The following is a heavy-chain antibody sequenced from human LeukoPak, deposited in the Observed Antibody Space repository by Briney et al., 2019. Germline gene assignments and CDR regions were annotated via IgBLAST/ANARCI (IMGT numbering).Heavy chain of an antibody. CDR2: INHSGST. J-gene: IGHJ6*02. V-gene: IGHV4-34*01. D-gene: IGHD3-16*01. CDR1: VGSFSGYY. CDR3: ARGQTFYYYYGMDV. Sequence: SETLSLTCAVYVGSFSGYYWSWIRQPPWKGLEWIGEINHSGSTNYNPSLKSRVTISVDTSKNQFSLKLSSVTAADTAVYYCARGQTFYYYYGMDVWGQGTTVTVSS.